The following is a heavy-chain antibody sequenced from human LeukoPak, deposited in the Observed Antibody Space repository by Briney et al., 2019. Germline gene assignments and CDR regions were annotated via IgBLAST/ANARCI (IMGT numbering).Heavy chain of an antibody. V-gene: IGHV4-59*01. CDR3: ARGRNDNGGMFFDS. Sequence: PSETLSLTCTVSGGSIRSYYWSWIRQAPGKGLEWIGFISYSGYTSYSPSLKSRVAISVDPSKSQFSLRLSSMTAADTATYYCARGRNDNGGMFFDSWAQGTLVTVSS. D-gene: IGHD4-23*01. J-gene: IGHJ4*02. CDR2: ISYSGYT. CDR1: GGSIRSYY.